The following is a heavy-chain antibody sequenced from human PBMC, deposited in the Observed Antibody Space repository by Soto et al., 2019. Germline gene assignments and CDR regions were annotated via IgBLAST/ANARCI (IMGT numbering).Heavy chain of an antibody. J-gene: IGHJ5*02. CDR1: GGSFSGYY. D-gene: IGHD4-17*01. CDR2: INHSGST. CDR3: ARHRRTTVNNNWFDP. V-gene: IGHV4-34*01. Sequence: SETLSLTCAVYGGSFSGYYWSWIRQPPGKGLEWIGEINHSGSTNYNPSLKSRVTISVDTSKNQFSLKLSSVTAADTAVYYCARHRRTTVNNNWFDPWGQGTLVTVSS.